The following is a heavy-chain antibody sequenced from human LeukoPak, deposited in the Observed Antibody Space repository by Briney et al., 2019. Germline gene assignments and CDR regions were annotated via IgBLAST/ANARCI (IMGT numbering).Heavy chain of an antibody. V-gene: IGHV4-39*01. CDR1: GGSISSSIYY. D-gene: IGHD6-19*01. Sequence: SETLSLTCIVSGGSISSSIYYWGWIRQPPGKGLEWIGSIYFSGTTYYRPSLKSRVTIYVDTSKNQFSLKLSSVTASDTAVYYCARHSQGSIAVAVDYWGQGTLVTVSS. J-gene: IGHJ4*02. CDR2: IYFSGTT. CDR3: ARHSQGSIAVAVDY.